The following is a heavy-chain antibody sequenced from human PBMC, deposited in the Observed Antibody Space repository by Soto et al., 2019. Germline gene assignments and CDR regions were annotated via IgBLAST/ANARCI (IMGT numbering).Heavy chain of an antibody. CDR1: GFTFSSYA. Sequence: VQLLESGGGLVQPGGSLRLSCAASGFTFSSYAMSWVRQAPGKGLEWVAVISYDGSNKYYADSVKGRFTISRDNSKNTLYLQMNSLRAEDTAVYYCARDREGYGDYPRPDQWGQGTLVTVSS. CDR2: ISYDGSNK. V-gene: IGHV3-30-3*01. J-gene: IGHJ4*02. CDR3: ARDREGYGDYPRPDQ. D-gene: IGHD4-17*01.